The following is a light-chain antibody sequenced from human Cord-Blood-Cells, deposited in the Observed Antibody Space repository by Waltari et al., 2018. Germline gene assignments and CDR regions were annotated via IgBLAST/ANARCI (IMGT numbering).Light chain of an antibody. CDR2: SNN. J-gene: IGLJ3*02. V-gene: IGLV1-44*01. CDR3: AAWDDSLNGWV. Sequence: QPVLPHPPSASGTPGQRVTISCSGSSSHIGSNTVNWYQQLPRPAPKPLIYSNNPRPSGVPDRFSGSKSGTSASLAISGLQSEDEADYYCAAWDDSLNGWVFGGGTKLTVL. CDR1: SSHIGSNT.